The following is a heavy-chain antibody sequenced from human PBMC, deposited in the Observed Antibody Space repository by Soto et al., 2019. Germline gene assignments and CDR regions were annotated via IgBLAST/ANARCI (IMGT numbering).Heavy chain of an antibody. J-gene: IGHJ1*01. CDR3: ARGHSGSYSSYFQH. D-gene: IGHD1-26*01. CDR1: GFTFSSYS. CDR2: ISSSSSYI. V-gene: IGHV3-21*01. Sequence: KPGGSLRLSCAASGFTFSSYSMNWVRQAPGKGLEWVSSISSSSSYIYYADSVKGRFTISRDNAKNSLYLQMNSLRAEDTAVYYCARGHSGSYSSYFQHWGQGTLVTVSS.